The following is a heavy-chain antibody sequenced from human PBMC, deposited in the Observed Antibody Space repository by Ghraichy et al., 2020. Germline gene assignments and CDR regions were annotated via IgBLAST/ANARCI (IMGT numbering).Heavy chain of an antibody. D-gene: IGHD2-15*01. J-gene: IGHJ6*02. CDR1: GFTFSSYG. CDR3: ARDAMDIVVVVAASHGMDV. Sequence: LSLTCAASGFTFSSYGMHWVRQAPGKGLEWVAVIWYDGSNKYYADSVKGRFTISRDNSKNTLYLQMNSLRAEDTAVYYCARDAMDIVVVVAASHGMDVWGQGTTVTVSS. CDR2: IWYDGSNK. V-gene: IGHV3-33*01.